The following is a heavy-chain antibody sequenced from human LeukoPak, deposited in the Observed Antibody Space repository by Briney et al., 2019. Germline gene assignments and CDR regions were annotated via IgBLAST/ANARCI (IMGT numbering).Heavy chain of an antibody. D-gene: IGHD6-19*01. CDR1: GYTFTGYY. CDR2: INPNSGGT. CDR3: ARVKAVAGYFDY. J-gene: IGHJ4*02. V-gene: IGHV1-2*02. Sequence: ASVKVSCKASGYTFTGYYMHWVRQAPGQGLEWMGWINPNSGGTNYAQKFQGRVTMTRDMSISTAYMELSRLRSDDTAVYYCARVKAVAGYFDYWGQGTLVTVSS.